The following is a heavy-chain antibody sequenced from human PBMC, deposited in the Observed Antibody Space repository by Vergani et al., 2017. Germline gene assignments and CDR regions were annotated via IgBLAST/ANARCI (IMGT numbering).Heavy chain of an antibody. J-gene: IGHJ4*02. CDR3: TTDPLITA. Sequence: VQLVESGGGLVKPGGSLRLSCAASGFTFSDYYMSWIRQAPGKGLEWVGFIRSKAYGGTTEYAASVKGRFTISRDDSKSIAYQQMNSLQTEDTAVYYFTTDPLITAGGQGTLVTVSS. D-gene: IGHD1-14*01. CDR2: IRSKAYGGTT. V-gene: IGHV3-49*05. CDR1: GFTFSDYY.